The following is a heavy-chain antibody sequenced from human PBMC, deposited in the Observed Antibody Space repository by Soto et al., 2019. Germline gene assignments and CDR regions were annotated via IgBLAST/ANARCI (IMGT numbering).Heavy chain of an antibody. J-gene: IGHJ4*02. Sequence: GGSLRLSCAASGFIFSSYALTWVRQAPGKGLEWVSVISATGGTTYYADSVRGRFTISRDNSKNTLYLQMNSLRAEDTAVYYCAKKRVTGSSERDFDYWGQGTLVTVSS. V-gene: IGHV3-23*01. CDR3: AKKRVTGSSERDFDY. CDR1: GFIFSSYA. D-gene: IGHD2-21*02. CDR2: ISATGGTT.